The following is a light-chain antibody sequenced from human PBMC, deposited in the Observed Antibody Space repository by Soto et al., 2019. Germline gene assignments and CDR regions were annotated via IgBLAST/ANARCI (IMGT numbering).Light chain of an antibody. CDR3: SSYAGTYLHVI. CDR1: SDDIGDYNS. V-gene: IGLV2-11*01. J-gene: IGLJ2*01. Sequence: QSALTQPRSVSGSPGQSGTISCSGTSDDIGDYNSVSWYQKHPGKAPKLLVYDVAKRPSGVPDRFTASKSGSTASLTISGLRAEDEADYYCSSYAGTYLHVIFGGVTKLTVL. CDR2: DVA.